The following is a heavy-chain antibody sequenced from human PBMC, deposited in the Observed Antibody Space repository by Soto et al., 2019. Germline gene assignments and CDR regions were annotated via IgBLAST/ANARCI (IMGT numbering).Heavy chain of an antibody. CDR1: GFTFSDYY. J-gene: IGHJ4*02. D-gene: IGHD2-15*01. CDR2: ISSSGSTI. V-gene: IGHV3-11*01. Sequence: GGSLRLSCAASGFTFSDYYMSWIRQAPGKGLEWVSYISSSGSTIYYADSVKGRFTISRDNAKNSLYLQMNSLRAEDTAVYYCAKSVDVVVVAATLLFDYWGQGTLVTVSS. CDR3: AKSVDVVVVAATLLFDY.